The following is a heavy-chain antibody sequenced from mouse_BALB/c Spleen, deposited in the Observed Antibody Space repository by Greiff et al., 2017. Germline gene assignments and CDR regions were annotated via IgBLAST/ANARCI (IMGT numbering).Heavy chain of an antibody. V-gene: IGHV5-17*02. CDR2: ISSGSSTI. D-gene: IGHD1-2*01. CDR3: AREEHYYGYGFAY. CDR1: GFTFSSFG. J-gene: IGHJ3*01. Sequence: EVHLVESGGGLVQPGGSRKLSCAASGFTFSSFGMHWVRQAPEKGLEWVAYISSGSSTIYYADTVKGRFTISRDNPKNTLFLQMTSLRSEDTAMYYCAREEHYYGYGFAYWGQGTLVTVSA.